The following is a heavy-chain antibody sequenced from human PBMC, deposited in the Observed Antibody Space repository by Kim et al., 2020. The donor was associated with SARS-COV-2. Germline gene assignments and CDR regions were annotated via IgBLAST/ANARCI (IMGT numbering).Heavy chain of an antibody. CDR2: INSDGSST. CDR1: GFTLSSNW. D-gene: IGHD6-6*01. J-gene: IGHJ4*02. CDR3: ARGGSSSSGPTAY. Sequence: GGSLRLSCAASGFTLSSNWMHWVRQAPGKGLVWVSGINSDGSSTTYADSVKGRFTISRHNAKNTLYLQMNSLRAEDTAVYYCARGGSSSSGPTAYWGQGTLVTVSS. V-gene: IGHV3-74*01.